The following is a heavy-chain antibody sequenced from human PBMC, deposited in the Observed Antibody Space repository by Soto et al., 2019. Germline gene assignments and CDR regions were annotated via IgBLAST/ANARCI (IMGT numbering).Heavy chain of an antibody. CDR2: INHSGST. CDR3: ARGRRRYCSGGSCYEIWFDP. D-gene: IGHD2-15*01. V-gene: IGHV4-34*01. Sequence: SETLSLTCAVYGGSFSGYYWSWIRQPPGKGLEWIGEINHSGSTNYNPSLKSRVTISVDTSKNQFSLKLSSVTAADTAVYYCARGRRRYCSGGSCYEIWFDPWGQGTLVTVSS. J-gene: IGHJ5*02. CDR1: GGSFSGYY.